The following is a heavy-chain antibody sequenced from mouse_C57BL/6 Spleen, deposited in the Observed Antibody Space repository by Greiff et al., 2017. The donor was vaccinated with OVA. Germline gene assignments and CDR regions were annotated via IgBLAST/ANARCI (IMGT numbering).Heavy chain of an antibody. CDR3: ARWDSSGYVAY. CDR2: IDPEGGET. J-gene: IGHJ3*01. V-gene: IGHV14-2*01. Sequence: VQLKQSGAELVKPGASVTLSCTASGFNIKDYYMHWVKQRTEQGLEWIGRIDPEGGETKYAPKFQGKATITADTSSNTAYLQLRSLTSEDTAVDYCARWDSSGYVAYWGQGTLVTVSA. CDR1: GFNIKDYY. D-gene: IGHD3-2*02.